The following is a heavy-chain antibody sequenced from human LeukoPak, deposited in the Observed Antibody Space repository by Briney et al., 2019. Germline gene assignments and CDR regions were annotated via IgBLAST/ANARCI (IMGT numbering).Heavy chain of an antibody. CDR2: INSDESGR. J-gene: IGHJ4*02. CDR3: ARSIEDYYDSSGFYAY. D-gene: IGHD3-22*01. Sequence: GGSLRLYCAASGFTFSTYWMHWVRQIPGKGLVWVSRINSDESGRSYADSVKGRFTISRDNAKNTLYLQMNSLRAEDTAVYYCARSIEDYYDSSGFYAYWGQGTLVTVSS. CDR1: GFTFSTYW. V-gene: IGHV3-74*01.